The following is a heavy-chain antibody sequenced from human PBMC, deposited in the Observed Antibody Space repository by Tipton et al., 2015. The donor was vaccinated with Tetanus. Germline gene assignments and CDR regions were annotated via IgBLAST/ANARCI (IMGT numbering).Heavy chain of an antibody. V-gene: IGHV5-51*01. CDR3: ARTGSPFDY. J-gene: IGHJ4*02. CDR2: IYPGDSRV. Sequence: QLVQSGAEVKKPGESLQISCKSSGYTFNNFWIGWVRQMPGRGLEWIGLIYPGDSRVIYSPSFQGHVTLSADKSITTPYLQWNSLKASDTAMYYCARTGSPFDYWGQGTPVTVSS. D-gene: IGHD3-10*01. CDR1: GYTFNNFW.